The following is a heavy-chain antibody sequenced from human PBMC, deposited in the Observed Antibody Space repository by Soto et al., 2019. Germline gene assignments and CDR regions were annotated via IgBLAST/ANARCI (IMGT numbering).Heavy chain of an antibody. J-gene: IGHJ5*02. CDR2: IYRSGST. Sequence: QLQLQESGSGLVKPSQSLSLTCAVSDGSINSGDYSWSWIRQPPGKGLEWLGYIYRSGSTYYNPSLRSRVTISLERSKNQFSLKLNSVIVADTAVYYCARGRGSWGFAPWGQGTLVTVSS. D-gene: IGHD3-16*01. V-gene: IGHV4-30-2*01. CDR1: DGSINSGDYS. CDR3: ARGRGSWGFAP.